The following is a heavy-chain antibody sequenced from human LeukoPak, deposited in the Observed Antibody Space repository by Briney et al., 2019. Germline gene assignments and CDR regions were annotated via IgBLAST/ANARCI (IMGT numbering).Heavy chain of an antibody. CDR3: ARVNGRSGWFMRGAFDI. V-gene: IGHV1-2*02. CDR2: INPNSGGT. J-gene: IGHJ3*02. CDR1: GYTFTGYY. D-gene: IGHD6-19*01. Sequence: GASVKVSCKASGYTFTGYYMHWVRQAPGQGLDWMGWINPNSGGTNYAQKFQGRVTMTRDTSISTPYMELSRLRSDDTAVYYCARVNGRSGWFMRGAFDIWGQGTMVTVPS.